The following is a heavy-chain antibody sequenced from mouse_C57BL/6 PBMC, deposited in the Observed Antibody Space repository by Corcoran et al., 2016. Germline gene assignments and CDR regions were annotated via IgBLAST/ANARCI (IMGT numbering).Heavy chain of an antibody. D-gene: IGHD2-3*01. CDR1: GDNFTKYP. CDR3: ADGHYG. CDR2: IYTDTGEP. Sequence: QIQLVQSGPELKKPGETVKISCKASGDNFTKYPMHWVKQAPGKGFKWMGMIYTDTGEPTSAEEFKGLFAFSLETSASTAYLQINNLNNEDTATYFCADGHYGWGQGTLVTVSA. V-gene: IGHV9-1*01. J-gene: IGHJ3*01.